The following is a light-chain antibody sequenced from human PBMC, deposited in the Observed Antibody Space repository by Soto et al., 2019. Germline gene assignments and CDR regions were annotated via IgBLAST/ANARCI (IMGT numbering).Light chain of an antibody. V-gene: IGKV3-20*01. Sequence: EIVLTQSPGTLSLSPGERATLSCRASQSLTNNYLAWYQQKPGQAPRLLIYAASSRATGIPDRFRGSGSETDFTLTISRLEPEDFAVYYCQQYGSSLPVTFGGGTNVEIK. CDR3: QQYGSSLPVT. J-gene: IGKJ4*01. CDR2: AAS. CDR1: QSLTNNY.